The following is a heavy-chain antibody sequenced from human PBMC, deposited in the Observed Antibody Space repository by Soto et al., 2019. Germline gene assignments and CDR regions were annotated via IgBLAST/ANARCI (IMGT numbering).Heavy chain of an antibody. Sequence: QVQLQESGPGLVKPSETLSLTCTVSGGSISSYYWSWIRQPPGKGLEWIGYIYYSGSTNYNPSLKSRVTISVDTSKNQFSLKLSSVTAADTAVYYCARDRAVHYGMDVWGQGTTVTVSS. CDR3: ARDRAVHYGMDV. V-gene: IGHV4-59*01. J-gene: IGHJ6*02. CDR1: GGSISSYY. CDR2: IYYSGST.